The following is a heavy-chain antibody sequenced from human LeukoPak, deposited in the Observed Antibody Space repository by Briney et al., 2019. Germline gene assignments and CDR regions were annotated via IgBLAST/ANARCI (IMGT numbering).Heavy chain of an antibody. Sequence: SETLSLTCAVSGYSISSGYYWGWIRQPPGKGLEWIGSIYHSGSTYYNPSLKSRVTISVDTSKNQFSLKLSSVTAADTAVYYCARATDYDFWSGYFAWFDPWGQGTLVTVSS. D-gene: IGHD3-3*01. CDR3: ARATDYDFWSGYFAWFDP. CDR1: GYSISSGYY. V-gene: IGHV4-38-2*01. CDR2: IYHSGST. J-gene: IGHJ5*02.